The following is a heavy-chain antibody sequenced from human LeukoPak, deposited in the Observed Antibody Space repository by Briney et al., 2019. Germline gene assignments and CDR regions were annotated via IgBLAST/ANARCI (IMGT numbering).Heavy chain of an antibody. CDR2: ISAYNGNT. CDR1: GYIFTSYG. V-gene: IGHV1-18*04. CDR3: ARGGRAAGTFDP. J-gene: IGHJ5*02. Sequence: ASVKLSCKASGYIFTSYGISWVRHAPGQWLEWMGWISAYNGNTKYAQTLQGRVTITTDTSTSTAYRELRSLRSVDTAVYYCARGGRAAGTFDPWGQGTLVTVSS. D-gene: IGHD6-13*01.